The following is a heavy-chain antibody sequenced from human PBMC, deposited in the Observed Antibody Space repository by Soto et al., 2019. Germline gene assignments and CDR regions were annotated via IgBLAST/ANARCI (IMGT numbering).Heavy chain of an antibody. J-gene: IGHJ6*02. CDR1: GYPFTGYY. V-gene: IGHV1-2*02. CDR2: VSPKTGET. D-gene: IGHD2-15*01. Sequence: QVQLVQSGSEVKKPGASVTVSCKASGYPFTGYYIHWVRQAPGQGPEWMGWVSPKTGETNYVQKFQGRVTMTPETSTSTAYLELTRLRSDDTAVYYCARRPVWRQVAQDYGMDVWGPGTTVTVS. CDR3: ARRPVWRQVAQDYGMDV.